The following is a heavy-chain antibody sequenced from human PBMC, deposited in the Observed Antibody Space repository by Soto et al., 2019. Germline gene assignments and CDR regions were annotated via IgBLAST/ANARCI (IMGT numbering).Heavy chain of an antibody. CDR3: ARIRDPYYDFWSGYALDY. D-gene: IGHD3-3*01. Sequence: GASVKVSCEASGYTFTSYCISGVLQAPGQGLEGMGWISAYNGNTNYAQKLQGRVPMTTDTSTSKAYMELRSLRSDDTAVYYCARIRDPYYDFWSGYALDYWRQGTQVTASS. V-gene: IGHV1-18*01. CDR1: GYTFTSYC. CDR2: ISAYNGNT. J-gene: IGHJ4*02.